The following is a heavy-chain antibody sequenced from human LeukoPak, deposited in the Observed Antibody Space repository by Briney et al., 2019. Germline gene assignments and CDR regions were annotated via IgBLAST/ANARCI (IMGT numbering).Heavy chain of an antibody. CDR2: MNPNSGNT. Sequence: GASVKVSCKASGYTFTSYDINWVRQATGQGLEWMGWMNPNSGNTGYAQKFQGRVTMTRNTSISTAYMELSSLRSEDTAVYYCATGVTVNPHAFDIWGQGTMVTVSS. D-gene: IGHD2-21*02. CDR1: GYTFTSYD. J-gene: IGHJ3*02. CDR3: ATGVTVNPHAFDI. V-gene: IGHV1-8*01.